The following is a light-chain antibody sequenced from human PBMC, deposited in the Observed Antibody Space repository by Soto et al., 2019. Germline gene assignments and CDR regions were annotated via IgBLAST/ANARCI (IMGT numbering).Light chain of an antibody. V-gene: IGLV1-40*01. CDR1: SSNIGAGYD. CDR2: GNS. Sequence: QSMLTQPPSVSGAPGQRVTISCTGSSSNIGAGYDVHWYQHLPGTAPKLLIYGNSNRPSGVPDRFSGSKSGTSASLAITGLQAEDGADYYCQSFDSRLSGWRVFGGGTKLTVL. J-gene: IGLJ3*02. CDR3: QSFDSRLSGWRV.